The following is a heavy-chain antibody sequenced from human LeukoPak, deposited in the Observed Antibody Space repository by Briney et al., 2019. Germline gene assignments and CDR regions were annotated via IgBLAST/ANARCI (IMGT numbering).Heavy chain of an antibody. V-gene: IGHV3-48*01. CDR2: ISSSSSTI. J-gene: IGHJ4*02. CDR3: AREGSTSIDY. Sequence: PGGSLRLSCAASGFTFSSYSMNWVRQAPGKGLEWVSYISSSSSTIYYADSVKGRFTISRDNAKNSLYLQMNSLRAEDTAVYYCAREGSTSIDYWGQGTLVTVSS. D-gene: IGHD2-2*01. CDR1: GFTFSSYS.